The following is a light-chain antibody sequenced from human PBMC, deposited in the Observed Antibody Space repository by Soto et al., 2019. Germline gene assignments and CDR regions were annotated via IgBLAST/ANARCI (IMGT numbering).Light chain of an antibody. CDR3: QQLTNFRFT. Sequence: IQLTQSPSSLSASVGHRVTITCRASQGINKFLAWYQQKPGKAPQLLIYGASTLQSGVPSRFSGSGSGTDFTLTIGSLQPEDFATYYCQQLTNFRFTFGQGTKLDIK. V-gene: IGKV1-9*01. J-gene: IGKJ2*01. CDR1: QGINKF. CDR2: GAS.